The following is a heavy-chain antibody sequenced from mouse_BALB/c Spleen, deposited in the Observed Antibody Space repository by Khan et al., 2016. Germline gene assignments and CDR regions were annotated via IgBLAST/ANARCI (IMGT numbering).Heavy chain of an antibody. V-gene: IGHV14-3*02. CDR1: GFNIKDTY. CDR2: IDPANGNT. D-gene: IGHD2-4*01. J-gene: IGHJ3*01. CDR3: ARSPYDYDVGFAY. Sequence: VQLKQSGAELVKPGASVKLSCTASGFNIKDTYMHWVKQRPEQGLEWIGRIDPANGNTKYDPKFQGKATITADTSSHPAYLQPSSLNYEEPAVHYCARSPYDYDVGFAYWGQGTLVTVSA.